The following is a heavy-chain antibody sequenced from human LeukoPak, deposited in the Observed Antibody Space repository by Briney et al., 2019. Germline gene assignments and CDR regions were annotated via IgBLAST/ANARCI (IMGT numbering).Heavy chain of an antibody. CDR1: GGSISSYY. J-gene: IGHJ3*02. CDR2: IYYSGST. V-gene: IGHV4-59*01. CDR3: ARDFRRDFFDI. D-gene: IGHD3-10*01. Sequence: SETLSLTCTVSGGSISSYYWSWIRQPPGKGLEWIGYIYYSGSTNYNPSLKSRVTISVDTSKNQFSLKLSSVTAADTAVYYCARDFRRDFFDIWGQGTMVTVSS.